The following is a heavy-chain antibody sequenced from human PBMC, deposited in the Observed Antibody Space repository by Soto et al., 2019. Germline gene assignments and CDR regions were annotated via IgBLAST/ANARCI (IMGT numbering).Heavy chain of an antibody. CDR2: ISSSSSYI. Sequence: EVQLVESGGGLVKPGGSLRLSCAASGFTFSSYSMNWVRQAPGKGLEWVSSISSSSSYIYYADSVKGRFTISRDNAKNSLYLQMNSLRAEDTAVYYCARAARTYDYYGMDVWGQGTTVTVSS. V-gene: IGHV3-21*01. CDR1: GFTFSSYS. CDR3: ARAARTYDYYGMDV. J-gene: IGHJ6*02. D-gene: IGHD6-6*01.